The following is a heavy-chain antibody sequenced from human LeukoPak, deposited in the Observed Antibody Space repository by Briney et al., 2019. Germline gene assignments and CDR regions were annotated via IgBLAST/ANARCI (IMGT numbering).Heavy chain of an antibody. CDR2: IHYSGNT. CDR1: GDSIRSHS. D-gene: IGHD3-9*01. CDR3: ARAHTYYDVLTGYQYYMGV. Sequence: SETLSLTCNVSGDSIRSHSWSWIRQPPGKGLEWIGYIHYSGNTRYNSSLKSRVLVSVDTSKNTLSLRLNSVSPADTALYFCARAHTYYDVLTGYQYYMGVWGKGTTVTVSS. V-gene: IGHV4-59*11. J-gene: IGHJ6*03.